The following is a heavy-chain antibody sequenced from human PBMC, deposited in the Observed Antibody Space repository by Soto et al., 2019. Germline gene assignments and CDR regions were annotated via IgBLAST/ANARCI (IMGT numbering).Heavy chain of an antibody. J-gene: IGHJ4*02. CDR1: GFTFSSSW. V-gene: IGHV3-74*01. CDR3: ATAGEGYFAS. D-gene: IGHD3-10*01. CDR2: INSDGSGT. Sequence: EVQLVESGGDLVQPGGSLRLSCAASGFTFSSSWMHWVRQTPGKGLVWVSRINSDGSGTVYADSVKGRFTISKDIAKNTLHLPMNSLRAEDTAVYYCATAGEGYFASWGPGTLVTVSS.